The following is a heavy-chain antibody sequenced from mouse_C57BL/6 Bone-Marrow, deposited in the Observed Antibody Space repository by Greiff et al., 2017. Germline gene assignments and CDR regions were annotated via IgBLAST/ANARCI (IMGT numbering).Heavy chain of an antibody. CDR2: IDPENGDT. Sequence: VQLQQSGAELVRPGASVKLSCTASGFNIKDDYMHWVKQRPEQGLEWIGGIDPENGDTEYASKFQGKATITADTSSNPAYLQLSSLTSEDTTVYYCTTVVHYWGQGTTLTVSS. CDR3: TTVVHY. D-gene: IGHD1-1*01. V-gene: IGHV14-4*01. CDR1: GFNIKDDY. J-gene: IGHJ2*01.